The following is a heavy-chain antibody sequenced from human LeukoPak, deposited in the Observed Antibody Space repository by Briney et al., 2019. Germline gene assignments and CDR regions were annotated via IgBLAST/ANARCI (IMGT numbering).Heavy chain of an antibody. Sequence: GGSLRLSCAASGFTFRSYEMNWVRQAPGKGMEWVSYISSSGSTIYHADSVKGRFTISRDNAKNSLYLQMNSLRAEDTALYYCAKNYDSSGYRPNFDYWGQGTLVTVSS. V-gene: IGHV3-48*03. CDR2: ISSSGSTI. J-gene: IGHJ4*02. CDR3: AKNYDSSGYRPNFDY. CDR1: GFTFRSYE. D-gene: IGHD3-22*01.